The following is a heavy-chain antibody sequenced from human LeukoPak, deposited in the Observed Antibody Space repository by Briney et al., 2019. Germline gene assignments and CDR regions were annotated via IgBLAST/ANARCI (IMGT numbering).Heavy chain of an antibody. V-gene: IGHV4-38-2*02. CDR3: ARDTGCSSTSCLYVDYNWFDP. D-gene: IGHD2-2*01. J-gene: IGHJ5*02. Sequence: SETLSLTCTVSGYSISSGYYWGWIRQPPGKGLEWIGSIYHSGSTYYNPSLKSRVTISVDTSKNQFSLKLSSVTAADTAVYYCARDTGCSSTSCLYVDYNWFDPWGQGTLVTVSS. CDR2: IYHSGST. CDR1: GYSISSGYY.